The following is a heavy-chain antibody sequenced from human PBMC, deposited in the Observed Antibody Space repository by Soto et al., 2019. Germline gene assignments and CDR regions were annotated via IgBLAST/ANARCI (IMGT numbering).Heavy chain of an antibody. CDR2: INPSGGST. V-gene: IGHV1-46*01. Sequence: ASVKVSCKASGYTFTSYYMHWVRQAPGQGLEWMGIINPSGGSTSYAQKFQGRVTMTRDTSTSTVYMELSSLRSEDTAVYYCARDREEVVRGAIMLVYYYGMDVWGQGTTVTVSS. CDR3: ARDREEVVRGAIMLVYYYGMDV. J-gene: IGHJ6*02. CDR1: GYTFTSYY. D-gene: IGHD3-10*01.